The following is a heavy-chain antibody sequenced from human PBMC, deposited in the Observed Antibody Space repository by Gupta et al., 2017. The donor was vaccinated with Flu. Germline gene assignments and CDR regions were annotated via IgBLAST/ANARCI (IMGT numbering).Heavy chain of an antibody. Sequence: QVQLVQSGAGVKKPGASVMVSCKTSGYIFTEYYVHWVRQVPGQGLEWMGWISSHSGATNYAQRFRGRVTMTRDTSTTTAYMELSSLRSDDTAVYYCARRGGSSLLAFDHWGQGTLVTVSS. CDR1: GYIFTEYY. J-gene: IGHJ4*02. V-gene: IGHV1-2*02. CDR3: ARRGGSSLLAFDH. CDR2: ISSHSGAT. D-gene: IGHD3-10*01.